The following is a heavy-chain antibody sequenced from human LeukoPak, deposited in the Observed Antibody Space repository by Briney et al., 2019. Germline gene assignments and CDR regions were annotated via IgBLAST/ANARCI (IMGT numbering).Heavy chain of an antibody. D-gene: IGHD4-11*01. Sequence: GGSLRLSCTASGFSFSSYAVHWVRQAPGKGLEWLAVILYDGSNKYYADSEKGRFTISRDNSKNTLYLQMDSLRAEDTAVYYCARDPTEETFDYSFDYWGQGTLVTVSS. V-gene: IGHV3-30*04. CDR3: ARDPTEETFDYSFDY. CDR2: ILYDGSNK. J-gene: IGHJ4*02. CDR1: GFSFSSYA.